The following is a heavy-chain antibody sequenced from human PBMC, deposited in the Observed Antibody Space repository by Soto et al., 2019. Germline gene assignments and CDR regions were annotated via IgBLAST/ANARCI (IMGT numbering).Heavy chain of an antibody. V-gene: IGHV3-21*01. CDR3: ARDGIAAAGTDY. Sequence: EVQLVESGGGLVKPGGSLRLSCAASGFTFSSYSMNWVRQAPGKGLEWVSSISSSSSYIYYADSVKGRFTISRDNANNSLYLQMNSLRAEDTAVYYCARDGIAAAGTDYWGQGTLVTVS. J-gene: IGHJ4*02. CDR1: GFTFSSYS. CDR2: ISSSSSYI. D-gene: IGHD6-13*01.